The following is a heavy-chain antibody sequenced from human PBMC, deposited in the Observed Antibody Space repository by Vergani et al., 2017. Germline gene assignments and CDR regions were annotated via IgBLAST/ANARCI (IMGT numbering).Heavy chain of an antibody. CDR2: INHSGST. D-gene: IGHD3-3*01. CDR3: ARWGPLNYDFWSGYYSDWFDP. CDR1: GGSFSGYY. V-gene: IGHV4-34*01. Sequence: QVQLQQWGAGLLKPSETLSLTCAVYGGSFSGYYWSWIRQPPGKGLEWIGEINHSGSTNYNPSLKSRVTISVATSKNQFSLQLSSVTAADTAVYYCARWGPLNYDFWSGYYSDWFDPWGQGTLVTVSS. J-gene: IGHJ5*02.